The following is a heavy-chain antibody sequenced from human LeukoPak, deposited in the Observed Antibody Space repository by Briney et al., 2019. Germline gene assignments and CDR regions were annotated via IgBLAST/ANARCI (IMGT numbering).Heavy chain of an antibody. Sequence: PSETLSLTCNVSGYSISSTFYGAWIRQPPGKGLEWIATISHSATTYYTPSLKSRLTMSVDTSKNQFSLKLSSVTVADTAVYYCARVNTPVATFGYWGQGTLVTVSS. CDR3: ARVNTPVATFGY. D-gene: IGHD2-15*01. J-gene: IGHJ4*02. V-gene: IGHV4-38-2*02. CDR1: GYSISSTFY. CDR2: ISHSATT.